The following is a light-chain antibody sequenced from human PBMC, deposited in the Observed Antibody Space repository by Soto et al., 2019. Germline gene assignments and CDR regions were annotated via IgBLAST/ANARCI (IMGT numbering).Light chain of an antibody. CDR3: QQYYNWPPYT. Sequence: VLKPSSATLSLSTRERVTPSCRASQNLHSFLIWCQQRPGQAPRRLIYCASTRATGTPTRCSGSGSGTEFTLTISSLQSEDVAVYYCQQYYNWPPYTFGQGTRLDIK. J-gene: IGKJ5*01. CDR1: QNLHSF. CDR2: CAS. V-gene: IGKV3-15*01.